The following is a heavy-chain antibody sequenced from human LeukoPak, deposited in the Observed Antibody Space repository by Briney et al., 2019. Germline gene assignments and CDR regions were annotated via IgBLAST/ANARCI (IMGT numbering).Heavy chain of an antibody. CDR2: ISSSTRSII. D-gene: IGHD4-11*01. J-gene: IGHJ4*02. CDR3: ARVGMMDYNANTLDY. CDR1: GFTCSDYY. V-gene: IGHV3-11*01. Sequence: GGSLRLSCAASGFTCSDYYMSWIRQAPGKGLEWVSYISSSTRSIIYYTDSVKGRFTISRDNAKDSLYLQMNSLRAEDTAVYYCARVGMMDYNANTLDYWGQGTLVTVS.